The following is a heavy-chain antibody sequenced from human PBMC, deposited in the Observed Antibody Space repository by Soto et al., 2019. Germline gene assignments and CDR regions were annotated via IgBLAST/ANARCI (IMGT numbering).Heavy chain of an antibody. CDR2: IYYSGST. CDR3: ARVNRGHSRSYYDFWSGYYGY. J-gene: IGHJ4*01. Sequence: SETLSLTCTVSGGSISSGGCYWSWLRQHPGKGLEWIGYIYYSGSTYYNPSLKSRVTISVDTSKNQFSLKLSSVTAADTAVYYCARVNRGHSRSYYDFWSGYYGYWGQGTLVTVSS. V-gene: IGHV4-31*03. CDR1: GGSISSGGCY. D-gene: IGHD3-3*01.